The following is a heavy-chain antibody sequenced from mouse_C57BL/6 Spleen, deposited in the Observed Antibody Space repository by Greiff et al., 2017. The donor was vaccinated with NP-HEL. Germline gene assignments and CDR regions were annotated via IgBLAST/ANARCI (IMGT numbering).Heavy chain of an antibody. CDR3: ARDRGEH. Sequence: EVKVVESGGGLVKPGGSLKLSCAASGFTFSSYAMSWVRQTPEKRLEWVATISDGGSYTYYPDNVKGRFTISRDNAKNNLYLQMSHLKSEDTAMYYCARDRGEHWGQGTTLTVSS. CDR1: GFTFSSYA. J-gene: IGHJ2*01. CDR2: ISDGGSYT. V-gene: IGHV5-4*01.